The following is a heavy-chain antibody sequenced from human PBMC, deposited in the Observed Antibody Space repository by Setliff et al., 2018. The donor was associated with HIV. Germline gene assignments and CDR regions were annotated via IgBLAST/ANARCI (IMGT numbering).Heavy chain of an antibody. Sequence: SETLSLTCTVSGGSISSGGYYWSWIRRHPGKGLEWIGYIYYSGSTYYNPSLKSRVTISVDTSKNQFSLKLSSVTAADTAVYYCARDFISDSSGHYSSHFDCWGQGTLVTVSS. J-gene: IGHJ4*02. CDR2: IYYSGST. CDR3: ARDFISDSSGHYSSHFDC. D-gene: IGHD3-22*01. CDR1: GGSISSGGYY. V-gene: IGHV4-31*03.